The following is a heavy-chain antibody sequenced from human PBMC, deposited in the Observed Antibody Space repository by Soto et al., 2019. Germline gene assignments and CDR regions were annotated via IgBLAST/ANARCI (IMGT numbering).Heavy chain of an antibody. D-gene: IGHD4-17*01. J-gene: IGHJ4*02. CDR3: VYMTRVTTFDY. CDR2: IYHTGSA. CDR1: GDSMTATGYY. Sequence: QVQLQESGPGLVKASQTLSLSCTVSGDSMTATGYYWSWILHVPGKGLECIGYIYHTGSAYYSPSLKSRTTLSVDTSKNQFYVKMSAVTAADTAIYYCVYMTRVTTFDYWGQGTLVAVSS. V-gene: IGHV4-31*03.